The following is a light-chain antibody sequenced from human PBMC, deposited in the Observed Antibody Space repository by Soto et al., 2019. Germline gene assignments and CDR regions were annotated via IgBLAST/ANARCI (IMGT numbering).Light chain of an antibody. CDR2: SYN. J-gene: IGLJ1*01. V-gene: IGLV1-44*01. CDR3: AAWDDSLNGYV. CDR1: SSNIGSES. Sequence: QSVLTQPPSTSGTPGQMVTISCSGSSSNIGSESVNWYQQLPGTAPTLLIYSYNQRPSGVPDRFSGSKSGTSASLAISGLQSEDEADYICAAWDDSLNGYVFGLGTKVTVL.